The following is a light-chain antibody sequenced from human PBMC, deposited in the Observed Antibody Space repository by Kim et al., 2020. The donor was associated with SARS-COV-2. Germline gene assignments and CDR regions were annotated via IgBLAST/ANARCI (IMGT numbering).Light chain of an antibody. CDR2: GAS. Sequence: LSPGERATLSCRASQSVSSSYLAWYQHKPGQAPSLLIYGASSRATGIPDRFSGSGSGTDFTLTISRLEPEDFAVYYCQQYGSSPYTFGQGTKPEI. CDR1: QSVSSSY. V-gene: IGKV3-20*01. J-gene: IGKJ2*01. CDR3: QQYGSSPYT.